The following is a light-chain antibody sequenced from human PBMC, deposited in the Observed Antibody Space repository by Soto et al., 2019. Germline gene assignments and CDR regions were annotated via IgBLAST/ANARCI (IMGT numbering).Light chain of an antibody. CDR2: GAS. CDR3: QQFGSSPGFT. CDR1: QSINSRY. V-gene: IGKV3-20*01. J-gene: IGKJ3*01. Sequence: EIVLTQSPGTLSLSPGERATLSCRASQSINSRYLAWYQQKPGQAPRLLIYGASSRATGIPERFSGSGAGTDFTLTISRLEPEDFAVYYCQQFGSSPGFTFGPGTIVDIK.